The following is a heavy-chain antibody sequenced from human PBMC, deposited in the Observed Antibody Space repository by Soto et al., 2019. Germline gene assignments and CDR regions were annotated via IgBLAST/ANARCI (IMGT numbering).Heavy chain of an antibody. D-gene: IGHD3-9*01. V-gene: IGHV4-59*08. Sequence: SETLSLTCTVSGGSIGTDYWSWIRQPPGKGLEWIGYIYYRGDTDYNPSLKSRVTISLDTPKNQFSLKLSSVTAADTAVYYCARHPGYYDILTGYTTYYFDYWGQGILVT. CDR3: ARHPGYYDILTGYTTYYFDY. CDR1: GGSIGTDY. CDR2: IYYRGDT. J-gene: IGHJ4*02.